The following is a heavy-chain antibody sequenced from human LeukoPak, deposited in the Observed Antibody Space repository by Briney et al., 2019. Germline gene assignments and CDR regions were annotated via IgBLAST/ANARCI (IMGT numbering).Heavy chain of an antibody. V-gene: IGHV1-18*01. CDR3: ARREYSSSSFYYHYGMDV. CDR2: ISAYNGNT. Sequence: GASVKVSCKASGYTFTSYGISWVRQAPGQGLEWMGWISAYNGNTNYAQKLQGRVTMTTDTSTSTAYMELRSLRSDDTAVYYCARREYSSSSFYYHYGMDVWGQGTTVTVSS. D-gene: IGHD6-6*01. CDR1: GYTFTSYG. J-gene: IGHJ6*02.